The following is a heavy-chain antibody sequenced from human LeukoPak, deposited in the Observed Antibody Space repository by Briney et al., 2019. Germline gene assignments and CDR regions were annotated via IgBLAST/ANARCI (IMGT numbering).Heavy chain of an antibody. V-gene: IGHV3-74*01. CDR3: VRALGGSDDY. CDR2: INPDGST. CDR1: GFIFHDHS. J-gene: IGHJ4*02. Sequence: PGGSLRLSCAASGFIFHDHSMHWARQIPGKGLVWVSRINPDGSTNYADSVKGRFTISRDNAKNTLYLQMRSLRVDDSSLYFCVRALGGSDDYWGQGTLVTVSS. D-gene: IGHD1-26*01.